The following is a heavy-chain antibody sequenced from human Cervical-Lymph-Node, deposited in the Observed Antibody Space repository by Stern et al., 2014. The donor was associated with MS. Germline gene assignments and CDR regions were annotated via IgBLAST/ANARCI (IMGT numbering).Heavy chain of an antibody. V-gene: IGHV4-39*01. CDR3: ARWAYSSGWCNWFDP. J-gene: IGHJ5*02. D-gene: IGHD3-22*01. Sequence: QLQLQESGPGLVKPSETLSLTCTVSGGSISSSSYYWGWIRQPPGKGLEWIGSIYYSGSTYYNPSLKSRVTISVDTSKNQFSLKLSSVTAADTAVYYCARWAYSSGWCNWFDPWGQGTLVTVSS. CDR2: IYYSGST. CDR1: GGSISSSSYY.